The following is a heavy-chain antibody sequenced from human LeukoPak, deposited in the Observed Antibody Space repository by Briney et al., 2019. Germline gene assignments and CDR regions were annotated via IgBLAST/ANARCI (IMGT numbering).Heavy chain of an antibody. J-gene: IGHJ4*02. CDR1: GGSISSYY. CDR2: IYYSGST. D-gene: IGHD4/OR15-4a*01. Sequence: SETLSLTCTVSGGSISSYYWSWIRQPPGKGLEWIGYIYYSGSTNYNPSLKSRVTISVDTSKNQFSLKLSSVTAADTAVYYCARVMGQSDYGTALDYWGQGTLVTVSS. V-gene: IGHV4-59*01. CDR3: ARVMGQSDYGTALDY.